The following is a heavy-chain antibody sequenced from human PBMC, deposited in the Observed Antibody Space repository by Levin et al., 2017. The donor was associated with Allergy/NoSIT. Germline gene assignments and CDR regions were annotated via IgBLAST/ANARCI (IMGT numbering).Heavy chain of an antibody. CDR2: IKRKTDGGTT. V-gene: IGHV3-15*01. D-gene: IGHD3-22*01. CDR1: GFTFSNAW. J-gene: IGHJ4*02. CDR3: TTVGLSGFYDRSGFYYHDY. Sequence: GGSLRLSCAASGFTFSNAWMSWVRQAPGKGLEWVGRIKRKTDGGTTDYAAPVKGSFTISRDDSKNTLYLQMNSLKTEDTAVYYCTTVGLSGFYDRSGFYYHDYWGQGTLVIVSS.